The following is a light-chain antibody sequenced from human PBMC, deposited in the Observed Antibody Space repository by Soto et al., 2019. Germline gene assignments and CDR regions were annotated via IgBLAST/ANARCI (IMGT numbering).Light chain of an antibody. Sequence: QSALTQPPAASGSPGQSVTISCTGTSSDVGGYNYVTWYQQHPGEVPKVILYEVNKRPSGVPDRFSGFKSGNTASLTVSGLQTEDEVDYYCVSHAGATTIFGTGTKLTVL. CDR3: VSHAGATTI. CDR1: SSDVGGYNY. J-gene: IGLJ1*01. V-gene: IGLV2-8*01. CDR2: EVN.